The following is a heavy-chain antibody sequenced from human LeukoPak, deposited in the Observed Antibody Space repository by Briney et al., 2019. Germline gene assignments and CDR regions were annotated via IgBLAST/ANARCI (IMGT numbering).Heavy chain of an antibody. CDR1: GGSFSGYY. V-gene: IGHV4-34*01. Sequence: SGTLSLTCAVYGGSFSGYYWSWIRQPPGKGLEWIGEINHSGSTNYNPSLKSRVTISVDTSKNQFSLKLSSVTAADTAVYYCAMLNVVPAATNFDYWGQGTLVTVSS. D-gene: IGHD2-2*01. CDR3: AMLNVVPAATNFDY. CDR2: INHSGST. J-gene: IGHJ4*02.